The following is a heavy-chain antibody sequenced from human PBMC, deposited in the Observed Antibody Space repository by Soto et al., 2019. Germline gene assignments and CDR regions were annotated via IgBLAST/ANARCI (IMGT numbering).Heavy chain of an antibody. Sequence: SVTLSLTCPFSGCSVSRYDLSWLRQPAGKGLEWIGRIYTSGSTNYNPSLKSRVTMSVDTSKNQFSLKLSSVTAADTAVYYCARDGDPRTGTTGVFDYWGQGTLVTVSS. J-gene: IGHJ4*02. V-gene: IGHV4-4*07. CDR1: GCSVSRYD. CDR3: ARDGDPRTGTTGVFDY. CDR2: IYTSGST. D-gene: IGHD1-7*01.